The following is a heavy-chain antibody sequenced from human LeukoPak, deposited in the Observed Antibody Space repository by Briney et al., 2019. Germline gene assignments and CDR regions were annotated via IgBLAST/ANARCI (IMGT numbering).Heavy chain of an antibody. CDR2: IKQDGSEK. J-gene: IGHJ3*02. V-gene: IGHV3-7*01. Sequence: GGSLRLSCAASGFTFSSYWMSWVRQAPGKGPEWVANIKQDGSEKYYVDSVKGRFTISRDNAKNSLYLQMNGLRAEDTAVYFCARRHQDWGNAFDIWGQGTMVTVSS. CDR3: ARRHQDWGNAFDI. D-gene: IGHD3-16*01. CDR1: GFTFSSYW.